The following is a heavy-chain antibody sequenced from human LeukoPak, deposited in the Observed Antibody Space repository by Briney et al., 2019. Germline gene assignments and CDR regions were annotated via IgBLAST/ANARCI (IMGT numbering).Heavy chain of an antibody. Sequence: SETLSLTCTVSGGSISSSSYYWGWIRQPPGKGLEWIGSIYYSGNTYYYPSLKSRVSISIDTSKNQFSLKLSSVTAADTAVYYCARRGSLLPNDYWGQGTLVTVSS. CDR3: ARRGSLLPNDY. CDR1: GGSISSSSYY. J-gene: IGHJ4*02. V-gene: IGHV4-39*07. CDR2: IYYSGNT. D-gene: IGHD3-22*01.